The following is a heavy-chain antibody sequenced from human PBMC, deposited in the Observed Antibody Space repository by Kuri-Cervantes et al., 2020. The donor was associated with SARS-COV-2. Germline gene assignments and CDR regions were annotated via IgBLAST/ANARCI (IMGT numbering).Heavy chain of an antibody. Sequence: GESLKLSCAGSGFTFSIYAMSWVRQAPGKGLEWVSSISGSGGSAYYADSVKGRFTISRDNSKNTLYLQMNSLRAEDTAVYYCVRDGEHWNFDYWGQGTLVTVSS. V-gene: IGHV3-23*01. CDR1: GFTFSIYA. CDR3: VRDGEHWNFDY. CDR2: ISGSGGSA. J-gene: IGHJ4*02. D-gene: IGHD1-1*01.